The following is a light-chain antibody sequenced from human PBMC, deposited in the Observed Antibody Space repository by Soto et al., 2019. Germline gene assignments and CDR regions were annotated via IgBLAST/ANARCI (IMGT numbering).Light chain of an antibody. V-gene: IGKV1-9*01. CDR2: LAS. CDR1: QGISNS. CDR3: QQLIRFPTK. Sequence: IQLTQSPSSLSASVGDRVTITCRASQGISNSLAWYQQKPGKAPKLLMYLASTLQSGVPARFSGSGSGTNFTLTISSLQPADFATYYCQQLIRFPTKFGQGTKVDI. J-gene: IGKJ1*01.